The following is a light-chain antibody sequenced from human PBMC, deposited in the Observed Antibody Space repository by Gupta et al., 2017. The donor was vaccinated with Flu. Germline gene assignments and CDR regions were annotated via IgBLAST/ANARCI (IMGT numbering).Light chain of an antibody. Sequence: EIVLSQSPGTLSLSPVERATLSARASQSVSSSYLAWYQQKPGQAPRLLIYGASRRATGIPDRFSGSGSGTDFTLTISRLEPADFAVYYCQQYGSSPITFGQGTRLEIK. V-gene: IGKV3-20*01. CDR1: QSVSSSY. J-gene: IGKJ5*01. CDR3: QQYGSSPIT. CDR2: GAS.